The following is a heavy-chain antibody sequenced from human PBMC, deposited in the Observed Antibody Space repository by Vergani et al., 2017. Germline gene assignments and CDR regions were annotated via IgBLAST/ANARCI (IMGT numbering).Heavy chain of an antibody. CDR1: GYTFTSYG. J-gene: IGHJ4*02. V-gene: IGHV1-18*01. CDR3: ARVYDSGWVNGAMFYFDY. CDR2: ISAYNGNT. Sequence: QVQLVQSGAEVKKPGASVKVSCKASGYTFTSYGISWVRQAPGQGLEWMGWISAYNGNTNYAQKLQGRVTMTTDTSTSTAYMELRSLRSDDTAVYYCARVYDSGWVNGAMFYFDYWGQGTLVTVSS. D-gene: IGHD6-19*01.